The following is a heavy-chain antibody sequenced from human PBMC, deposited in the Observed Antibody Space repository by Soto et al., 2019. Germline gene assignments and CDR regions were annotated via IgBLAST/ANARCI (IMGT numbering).Heavy chain of an antibody. V-gene: IGHV1-2*04. CDR2: INPNSGGT. Sequence: ASVKVSCKASGYTFTGYYMHWVRQAPGQGLEWMGWINPNSGGTNYAQKFQGWVTMTRDTSISTAYMELSRLRSDDTAVYYCARCLSIAAASVQGSDGMDVWGQGTTVTVSS. D-gene: IGHD6-13*01. J-gene: IGHJ6*02. CDR1: GYTFTGYY. CDR3: ARCLSIAAASVQGSDGMDV.